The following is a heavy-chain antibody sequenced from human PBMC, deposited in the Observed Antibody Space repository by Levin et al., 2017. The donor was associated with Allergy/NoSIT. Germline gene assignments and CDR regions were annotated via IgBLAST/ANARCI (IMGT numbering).Heavy chain of an antibody. CDR2: ISDSGGS. D-gene: IGHD3-10*01. J-gene: IGHJ4*02. CDR3: AKYSYGSFDS. Sequence: SQTLSLTCAVYDGSFGGYSWSWIRQPPGKGLEWIGEISDSGGSNSKPSLTSRVTISLDTSKNLFSLKLSSVTAADTAVYYCAKYSYGSFDSWGQGTLVIVSS. CDR1: DGSFGGYS. V-gene: IGHV4-34*01.